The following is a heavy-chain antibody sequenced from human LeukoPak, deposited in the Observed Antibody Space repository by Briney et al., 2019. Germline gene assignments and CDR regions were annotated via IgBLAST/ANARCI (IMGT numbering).Heavy chain of an antibody. D-gene: IGHD6-13*01. V-gene: IGHV4-59*01. Sequence: SETLSLTCTVSGGSISSYYWSWIRQPPGKGLEWIGYIYYSGSTNYNPSLKSRVTISVDTSKNQFSLKLSSVTAADTAAYYCVRSSGPGIAATDWGQGTTVTVSS. CDR2: IYYSGST. J-gene: IGHJ6*02. CDR3: VRSSGPGIAATD. CDR1: GGSISSYY.